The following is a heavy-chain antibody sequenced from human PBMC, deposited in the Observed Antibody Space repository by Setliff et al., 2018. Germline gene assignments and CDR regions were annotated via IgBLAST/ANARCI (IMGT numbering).Heavy chain of an antibody. V-gene: IGHV1-18*01. Sequence: ASVKVSCKASGYTFTTHGISWVRQAPGQGLEWMGWISTDDGDTNFAQKFQGRVTLTTXXXTGTXXXXXXXXXXXXXXXXXXXRDWFCSGGDCSDVFDFWGQGTMVTVS. CDR2: ISTDDGDT. J-gene: IGHJ3*01. D-gene: IGHD2-21*02. CDR3: XRDWFCSGGDCSDVFDF. CDR1: GYTFTTHG.